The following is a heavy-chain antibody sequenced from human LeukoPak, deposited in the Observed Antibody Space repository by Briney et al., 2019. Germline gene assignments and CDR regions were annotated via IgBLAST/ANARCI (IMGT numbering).Heavy chain of an antibody. CDR2: IIPILGIA. CDR1: GGTFSSYA. CDR3: ASPFNYYSNDNFDY. V-gene: IGHV1-69*04. J-gene: IGHJ4*02. D-gene: IGHD4-4*01. Sequence: SVKVSCKASGGTFSSYAISWVRQAPGQGLEWMGRIIPILGIANYAQKFQGRVTITADKSTSTAYMELSSLRSEDTAVYYCASPFNYYSNDNFDYWGQGTLVTVSS.